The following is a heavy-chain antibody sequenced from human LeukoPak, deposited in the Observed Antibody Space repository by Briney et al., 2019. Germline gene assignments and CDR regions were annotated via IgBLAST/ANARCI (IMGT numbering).Heavy chain of an antibody. Sequence: ASVKVSCKASGYTFTSYYMHWVRQAPGQGLEWMGIINPSGGSTSYAQKFQGRVTMTEDTSTDTAYMELSSLRSEDTAVYYCATASWREGHGGAFDIWGQGTMVTVSS. CDR3: ATASWREGHGGAFDI. D-gene: IGHD6-13*01. J-gene: IGHJ3*02. CDR1: GYTFTSYY. V-gene: IGHV1-46*01. CDR2: INPSGGST.